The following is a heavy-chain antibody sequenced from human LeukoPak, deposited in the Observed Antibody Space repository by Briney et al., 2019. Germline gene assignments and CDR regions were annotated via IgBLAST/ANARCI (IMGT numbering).Heavy chain of an antibody. J-gene: IGHJ4*02. CDR3: ARDSRGGVLTS. CDR2: ISSSNSYI. V-gene: IGHV3-21*01. Sequence: GGSLRLSCAASGFTFSSYSMNWVRQAPGKGLEWVSSISSSNSYIYYADSVKGRFTISRDNAKNSLYLQMNSLRAEDTAVYYCARDSRGGVLTSWGQGTLVTVSS. D-gene: IGHD3-10*01. CDR1: GFTFSSYS.